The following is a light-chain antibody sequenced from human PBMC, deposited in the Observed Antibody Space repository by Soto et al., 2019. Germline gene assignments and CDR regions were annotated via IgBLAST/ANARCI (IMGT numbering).Light chain of an antibody. CDR1: QSVDSN. Sequence: ETVLTQSPATLSLSPGERATLSCRASQSVDSNLAWYQQKPGQAPRLLIYDASNRATGIPARFSGSGSGTDFTLIISSLEPEDFALYYCQQRKYWPPLTFGQGTRLEIK. CDR2: DAS. CDR3: QQRKYWPPLT. V-gene: IGKV3-11*01. J-gene: IGKJ5*01.